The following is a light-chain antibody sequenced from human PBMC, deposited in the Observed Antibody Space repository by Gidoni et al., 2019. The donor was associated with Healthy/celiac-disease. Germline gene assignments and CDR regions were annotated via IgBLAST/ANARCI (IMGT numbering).Light chain of an antibody. CDR2: GKN. CDR1: SLRSYY. CDR3: NSRDSSGNHPVV. Sequence: SSELTQDPAVSVALGQTVRITCQGDSLRSYYASWDQQKPGQAPVVVIYGKNNRPSGIPNRFSGSSSGNTASLTITGAQAEDEADYYCNSRDSSGNHPVVFGGGTKLTVL. J-gene: IGLJ2*01. V-gene: IGLV3-19*01.